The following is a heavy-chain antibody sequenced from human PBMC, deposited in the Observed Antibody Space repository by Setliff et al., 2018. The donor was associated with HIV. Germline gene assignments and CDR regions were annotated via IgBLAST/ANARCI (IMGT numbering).Heavy chain of an antibody. CDR1: GFTFSNAW. CDR2: ISSSGGYI. D-gene: IGHD2-2*01. CDR3: ARLPGYCSTSSCYGYLDY. Sequence: PGGSLRLSCAASGFTFSNAWMSWVRQAPGEGLEWVSSISSSGGYIYYADSVKGRFTIFRDNAKKSVYLELNSLRAEDTAVYYCARLPGYCSTSSCYGYLDYWGQGTLVTVSS. J-gene: IGHJ4*02. V-gene: IGHV3-21*01.